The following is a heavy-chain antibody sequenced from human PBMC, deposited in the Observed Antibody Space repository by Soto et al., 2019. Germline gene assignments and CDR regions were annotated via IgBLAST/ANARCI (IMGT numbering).Heavy chain of an antibody. Sequence: PGESLKISCKGSGYSFTSYWIGWVRQMPGKGLEWMGIIYPGDSDTRYSPSFQGQVTISADKSISTAYLQWSSLKASDTAMYYCARGGYSYGYLQYYFDYWRQGTLVPASS. J-gene: IGHJ4*02. V-gene: IGHV5-51*01. D-gene: IGHD5-18*01. CDR3: ARGGYSYGYLQYYFDY. CDR2: IYPGDSDT. CDR1: GYSFTSYW.